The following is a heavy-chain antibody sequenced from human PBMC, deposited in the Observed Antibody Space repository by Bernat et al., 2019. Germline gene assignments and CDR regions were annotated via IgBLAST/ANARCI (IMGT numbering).Heavy chain of an antibody. V-gene: IGHV3-30*02. Sequence: QVQLVESGGGVVQPGGSLRLSCAASGFTFSSYGMHWVRQAPGKGLEWVAFIRYDGSNKYYADSVKGRFTISRDNSKNTLYLQMNSLRAEDTAVYYCAKERSSMASDYYDSSGFDYWGQGTLVTVSS. CDR1: GFTFSSYG. D-gene: IGHD3-22*01. CDR2: IRYDGSNK. CDR3: AKERSSMASDYYDSSGFDY. J-gene: IGHJ4*02.